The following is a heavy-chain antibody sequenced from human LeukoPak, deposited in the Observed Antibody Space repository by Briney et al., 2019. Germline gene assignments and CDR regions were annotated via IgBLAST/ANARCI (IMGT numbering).Heavy chain of an antibody. CDR2: IYYSGST. J-gene: IGHJ5*02. V-gene: IGHV4-59*01. D-gene: IGHD6-13*01. CDR3: ARAKITVADIDRPFDP. CDR1: GGSISTYY. Sequence: SETLSLTSTVSGGSISTYYWSWIRQPPGKGLEWIGYIYYSGSTNYNPSLKSRVTISVDTSKNQFSLKLSSVTAADTALYYCARAKITVADIDRPFDPWGQGTLVTVSS.